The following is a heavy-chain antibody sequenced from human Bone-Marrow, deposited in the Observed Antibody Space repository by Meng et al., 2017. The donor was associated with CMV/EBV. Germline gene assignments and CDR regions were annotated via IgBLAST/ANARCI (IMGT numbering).Heavy chain of an antibody. D-gene: IGHD3-22*01. V-gene: IGHV1-2*02. CDR3: ARGEYYYDSSGYLRFEY. J-gene: IGHJ4*02. Sequence: ASVKVSCKASGYTFTGYLMHWVRQAPGQGLEWMGWINPNTGGTKYAQRFQGRVTMTRDTSISTAYMGLRRLRSDDAAVYYCARGEYYYDSSGYLRFEYWGQGTLVTVSS. CDR1: GYTFTGYL. CDR2: INPNTGGT.